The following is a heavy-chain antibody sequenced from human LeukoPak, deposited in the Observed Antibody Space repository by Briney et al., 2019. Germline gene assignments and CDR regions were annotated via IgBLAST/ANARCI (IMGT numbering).Heavy chain of an antibody. J-gene: IGHJ4*02. V-gene: IGHV3-30*02. Sequence: PGGSLRLSCAASGLTLISYGMHWVCQAPGKGLEWVTFIRYDGSNKCYADSVKGRFTISRDNSMNTVNLQMNSLRPEDTAAYYCAKGGSRGTYYFDYWGRGILVTVSS. D-gene: IGHD1-26*01. CDR2: IRYDGSNK. CDR3: AKGGSRGTYYFDY. CDR1: GLTLISYG.